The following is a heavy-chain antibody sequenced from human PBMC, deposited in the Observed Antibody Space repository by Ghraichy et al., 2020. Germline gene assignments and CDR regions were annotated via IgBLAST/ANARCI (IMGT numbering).Heavy chain of an antibody. CDR3: ARDPGYSSGWPLDFDY. D-gene: IGHD6-19*01. Sequence: ETLSLTCAASGFTFSSYSMNWVRQAPGKGLEWVSYISSSSTIYYADSVKGRFTISRDNAKNSLYLQMNSLRAEDTAVYYCARDPGYSSGWPLDFDYWGQGTLVTVSS. CDR2: ISSSSTI. CDR1: GFTFSSYS. V-gene: IGHV3-48*04. J-gene: IGHJ4*02.